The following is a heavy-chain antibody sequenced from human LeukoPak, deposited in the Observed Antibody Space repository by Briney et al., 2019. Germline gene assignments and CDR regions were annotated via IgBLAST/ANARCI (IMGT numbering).Heavy chain of an antibody. J-gene: IGHJ4*02. CDR2: IRNKPNTYTT. V-gene: IGHV3-72*01. D-gene: IGHD5-18*01. Sequence: GGSLRLSCAASGFTFSDYYMDWVRQAPGKGLEWVGRIRNKPNTYTTEYAASVKGRFTISRDNSKNTLYLQMNSLRAEDTAVYYCARDPSLYSQKYYFDYWGQGTLVTVSS. CDR1: GFTFSDYY. CDR3: ARDPSLYSQKYYFDY.